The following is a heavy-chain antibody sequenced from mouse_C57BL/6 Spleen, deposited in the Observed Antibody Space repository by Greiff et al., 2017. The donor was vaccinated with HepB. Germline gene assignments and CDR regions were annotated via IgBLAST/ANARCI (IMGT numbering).Heavy chain of an antibody. V-gene: IGHV1-9*01. CDR3: ARKDWAWFAY. Sequence: QVQLQQSGAELMKPGASVKLSCKATGYTFTGYWIEWVKQRPGHGLEWIGEMLPGSGSNNDNEKFKGKATFTADTSSNTAYMQRSSLTTEDSAIYYGARKDWAWFAYWGQGTLVTVSA. CDR1: GYTFTGYW. CDR2: MLPGSGSN. J-gene: IGHJ3*01.